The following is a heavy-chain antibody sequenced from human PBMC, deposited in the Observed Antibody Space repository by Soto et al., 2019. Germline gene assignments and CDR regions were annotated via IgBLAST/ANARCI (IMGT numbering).Heavy chain of an antibody. D-gene: IGHD3-3*01. CDR3: ARSGLYDFWSGPQSNWFDP. J-gene: IGHJ5*02. CDR2: IYYSGST. V-gene: IGHV4-39*01. Sequence: QLQLQESGPGLVKPSETLSLTCTVSGGSISSSSYYWGWIRQPPGKGLEWIGGIYYSGSTYYNPSLKSRVTISVDTSKNQFSLKLSSVTAADTAVYYCARSGLYDFWSGPQSNWFDPWGQGTLVTVSS. CDR1: GGSISSSSYY.